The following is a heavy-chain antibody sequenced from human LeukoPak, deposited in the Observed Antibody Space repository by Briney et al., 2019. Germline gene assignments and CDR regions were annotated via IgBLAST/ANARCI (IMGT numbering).Heavy chain of an antibody. Sequence: GASVKVSCKVSGYTLTELSMHWVRQAPGKGLEWMGGFDPEDGETIYAQKFQGRVTMTEDTSTDTAYMELSSLRSEDTAVYYCATDDTRYYYYYGMDVWCQGTTVTVSS. D-gene: IGHD5-18*01. CDR1: GYTLTELS. CDR3: ATDDTRYYYYYGMDV. J-gene: IGHJ6*02. V-gene: IGHV1-24*01. CDR2: FDPEDGET.